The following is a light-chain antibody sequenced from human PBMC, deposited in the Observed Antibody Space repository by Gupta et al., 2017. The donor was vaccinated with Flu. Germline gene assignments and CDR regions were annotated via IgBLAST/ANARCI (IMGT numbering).Light chain of an antibody. V-gene: IGKV4-1*01. J-gene: IGKJ2*01. CDR3: HQFYTTPPT. CDR2: WAS. CDR1: QSVLSRSNNKNY. Sequence: NCKSSQSVLSRSNNKNYLAWYQQKPGQPPKLLISWASTRESGVPDRFSGSGSGTDFTLTISSLQAEDVAVYYCHQFYTTPPTFGQGTKLEI.